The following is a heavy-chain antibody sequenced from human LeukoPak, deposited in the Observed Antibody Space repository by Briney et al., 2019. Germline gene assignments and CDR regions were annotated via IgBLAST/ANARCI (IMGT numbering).Heavy chain of an antibody. Sequence: SETLSLTCTVSGGSISSYYWSWIRQPAGKGLEWVGRIYTSGSTNYNPSLKSRVTMSVDTSKNQFSLKLSSVTAADTAVYYCARGYSNSGSYVGWFDPRGQGTLVTVSS. J-gene: IGHJ5*02. D-gene: IGHD1-26*01. V-gene: IGHV4-4*07. CDR1: GGSISSYY. CDR2: IYTSGST. CDR3: ARGYSNSGSYVGWFDP.